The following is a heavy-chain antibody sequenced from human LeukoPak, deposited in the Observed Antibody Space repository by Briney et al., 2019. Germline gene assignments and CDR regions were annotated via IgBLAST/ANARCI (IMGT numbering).Heavy chain of an antibody. D-gene: IGHD3-10*01. CDR1: GYTFTSYD. CDR3: AIRITMVRGESFDY. Sequence: VASVKVSCKASGYTFTSYDINWVRQATGQGLEWMGWMNPNSGNTGYAQKFQGRVTMTEDTSTDTAYMELSSLRSEDTAVYYCAIRITMVRGESFDYWGQGTLVTVSS. V-gene: IGHV1-8*01. J-gene: IGHJ4*02. CDR2: MNPNSGNT.